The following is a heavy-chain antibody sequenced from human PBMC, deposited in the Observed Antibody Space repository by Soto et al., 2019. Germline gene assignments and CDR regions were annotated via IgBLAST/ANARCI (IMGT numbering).Heavy chain of an antibody. Sequence: SETLSLTGAVYGGGCSGYHWSWIRQPPGKGGEWIGKINHSGSTNYNLSLKSRVTISVDTSKNQFSLKLSSVTAADTAVYYCARGGLEWLLWRGREDAFDIWGQGTMVTV. CDR1: GGGCSGYH. CDR3: ARGGLEWLLWRGREDAFDI. V-gene: IGHV4-34*01. D-gene: IGHD3-3*01. CDR2: INHSGST. J-gene: IGHJ3*02.